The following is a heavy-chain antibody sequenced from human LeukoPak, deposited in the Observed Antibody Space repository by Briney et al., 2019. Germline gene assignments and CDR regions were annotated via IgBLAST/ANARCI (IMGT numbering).Heavy chain of an antibody. Sequence: SSETLSLTCTVSGGSISSYYWSWIRQPPGKGLEWIGYIYYSGSTNYNPSLKSRVTISVDTSKNQFSLKLSSVTAADTAVYYCARAPTIDCYFDYWGQGTLVTVSS. CDR1: GGSISSYY. V-gene: IGHV4-59*01. CDR3: ARAPTIDCYFDY. D-gene: IGHD2-21*01. CDR2: IYYSGST. J-gene: IGHJ4*02.